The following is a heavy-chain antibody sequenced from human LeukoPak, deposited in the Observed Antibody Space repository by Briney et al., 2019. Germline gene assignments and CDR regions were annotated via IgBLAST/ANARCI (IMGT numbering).Heavy chain of an antibody. Sequence: SETLSLTCTVSGDSISSGSYYWSWIRQPAGKGLEWIGRIYISGSTNYNPSLKSRVTMSVDTSKNQFSLKLSSVTAADTAVYYCARVRYFDWTHYYMDVWGKGTTVTISS. J-gene: IGHJ6*03. CDR2: IYISGST. CDR3: ARVRYFDWTHYYMDV. CDR1: GDSISSGSYY. D-gene: IGHD3-9*01. V-gene: IGHV4-61*02.